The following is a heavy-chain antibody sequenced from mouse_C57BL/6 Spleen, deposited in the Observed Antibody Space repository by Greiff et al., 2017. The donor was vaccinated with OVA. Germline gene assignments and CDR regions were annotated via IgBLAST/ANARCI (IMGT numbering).Heavy chain of an antibody. Sequence: DVQLQESGPGLVKPSQSLSLTCSVTGYSITSGYYWNWIRQFPGNKLEWMGYISYDGSNNYNPSLKNRISISRDTSKNQFFLKLNSVTTEDTATYYCAGGYDYDEGFAYWGQGTLVTVSA. V-gene: IGHV3-6*01. J-gene: IGHJ3*01. CDR1: GYSITSGYY. CDR2: ISYDGSN. D-gene: IGHD2-4*01. CDR3: AGGYDYDEGFAY.